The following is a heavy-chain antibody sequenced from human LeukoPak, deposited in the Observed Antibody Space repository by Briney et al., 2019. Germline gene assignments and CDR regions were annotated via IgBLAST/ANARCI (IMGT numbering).Heavy chain of an antibody. CDR1: GGSISSYY. CDR3: ARRDGYNYGFAFDI. CDR2: IYTSGST. J-gene: IGHJ3*02. Sequence: TSETLSLTCTVSGGSISSYYWSWIRQPPGKGLEWIGYIYTSGSTNYNPSLKSRVTISVDTSKNQFSLKLSSVTAADTAVYYCARRDGYNYGFAFDIWGQGTMVTVSS. V-gene: IGHV4-4*09. D-gene: IGHD5-24*01.